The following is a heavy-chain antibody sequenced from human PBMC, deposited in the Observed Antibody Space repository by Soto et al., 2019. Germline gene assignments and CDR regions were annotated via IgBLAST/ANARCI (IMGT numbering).Heavy chain of an antibody. D-gene: IGHD3-16*02. CDR3: ASDISSKDYNYYYMDV. Sequence: SETLSLTCTVSGGSISSYYWTWIRQPPGKGLEWVGYIYYSGSTNYSPSLKSRVTISVDRSRNQISLKLRSVTAADTAVYYCASDISSKDYNYYYMDVWGKGTTVTVSS. V-gene: IGHV4-59*01. CDR1: GGSISSYY. J-gene: IGHJ6*03. CDR2: IYYSGST.